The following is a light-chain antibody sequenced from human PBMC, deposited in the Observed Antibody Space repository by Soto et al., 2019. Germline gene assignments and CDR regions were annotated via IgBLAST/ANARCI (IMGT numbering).Light chain of an antibody. Sequence: IQLTQSPASLSASVGDRFTITCRASQTIDSWLAWYQQRPGKPPNLLIYKASTLASGVPSRFSGSGSGTEFTLTINSLQPDDFATYYCQQYHIYSGTFGQGTKVDIK. CDR1: QTIDSW. V-gene: IGKV1-5*03. J-gene: IGKJ1*01. CDR3: QQYHIYSGT. CDR2: KAS.